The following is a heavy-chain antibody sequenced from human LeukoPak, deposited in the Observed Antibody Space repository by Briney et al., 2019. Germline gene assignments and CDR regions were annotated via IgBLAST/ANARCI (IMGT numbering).Heavy chain of an antibody. CDR2: ISSSGVST. D-gene: IGHD3-16*02. V-gene: IGHV3-23*01. CDR1: GLTFSSFG. CDR3: AKIPVSYTINYYMDV. Sequence: GGSLRLSCAASGLTFSSFGMIWVRQAPGQGLEWVSVISSSGVSTYYADSVKGRFTISRDSSKNTLYLQMNSLRAEDTAVYYCAKIPVSYTINYYMDVWGKGTTVTISS. J-gene: IGHJ6*03.